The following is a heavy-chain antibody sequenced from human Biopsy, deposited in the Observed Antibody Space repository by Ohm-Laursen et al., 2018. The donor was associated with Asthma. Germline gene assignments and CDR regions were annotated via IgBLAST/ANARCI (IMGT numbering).Heavy chain of an antibody. D-gene: IGHD3-16*01. Sequence: ASVKVSCKTSGYTFNSAGITWVRQAPGQGLEWMGWISVYNGNTKVAQKLQDRITMITDTSTSTAYMELRSLRSDDTAVYFCARAVDYTHYYGIDVWGQGTTVTVS. V-gene: IGHV1-18*01. J-gene: IGHJ6*02. CDR3: ARAVDYTHYYGIDV. CDR2: ISVYNGNT. CDR1: GYTFNSAG.